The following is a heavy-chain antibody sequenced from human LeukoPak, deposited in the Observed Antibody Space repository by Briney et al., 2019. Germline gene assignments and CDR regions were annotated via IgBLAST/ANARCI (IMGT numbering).Heavy chain of an antibody. CDR3: ARLRWSGYYPFDY. V-gene: IGHV4-39*01. D-gene: IGHD3-3*01. J-gene: IGHJ4*02. CDR1: GGSLSSSSFY. CDR2: IYYSGST. Sequence: KPSETLSLTCTGSGGSLSSSSFYWGWVRPPPGKGVGGIGSIYYSGSTYYNPSLKSRVTISVGTSKNQFSLKLSSVTAADTAVYYCARLRWSGYYPFDYWGQGTLVTVSS.